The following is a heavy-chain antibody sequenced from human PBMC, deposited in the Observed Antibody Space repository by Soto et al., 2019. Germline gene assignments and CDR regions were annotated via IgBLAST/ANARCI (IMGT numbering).Heavy chain of an antibody. V-gene: IGHV3-23*01. J-gene: IGHJ6*02. CDR3: AKDSRAAAGTLAYGMDV. D-gene: IGHD6-13*01. CDR2: TSGSGGST. Sequence: GGSLRLSCAASGFTFSSYAMSGVRQAPGKGLEWVSATSGSGGSTYCADSVKGRFTISRDNSKNTLYLQMNSLRAEDTAVYYCAKDSRAAAGTLAYGMDVWGQGTTVTVSS. CDR1: GFTFSSYA.